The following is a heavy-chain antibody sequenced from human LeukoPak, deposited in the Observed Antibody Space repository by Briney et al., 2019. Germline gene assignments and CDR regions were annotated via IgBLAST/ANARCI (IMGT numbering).Heavy chain of an antibody. D-gene: IGHD3-10*01. CDR2: ISSSGSTI. V-gene: IGHV3-48*04. J-gene: IGHJ6*03. CDR3: ARGPYASGSYGRRGWVHYMDV. CDR1: GFSFSDYN. Sequence: GGSLRLSCAASGFSFSDYNMHWVRQAPGKGLEWVSYISSSGSTIYYADSVKGRFTISRDNAKNSLYLQMNSLRAKDTPVYYCARGPYASGSYGRRGWVHYMDVWGKGTTVTISS.